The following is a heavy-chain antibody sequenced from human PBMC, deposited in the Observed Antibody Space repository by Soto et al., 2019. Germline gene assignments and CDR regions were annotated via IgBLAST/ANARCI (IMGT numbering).Heavy chain of an antibody. D-gene: IGHD5-12*01. Sequence: WASVRVSCKASGYTFTSYYMHWVRQAPGQGLEWMGIINPSGGSTSYAQKFQGRVTMTRDTSTSTVYMELSSLRSEDTAVYYCARDSPEVVEMATIFDYWGQGTLVTVSS. J-gene: IGHJ4*02. V-gene: IGHV1-46*01. CDR2: INPSGGST. CDR1: GYTFTSYY. CDR3: ARDSPEVVEMATIFDY.